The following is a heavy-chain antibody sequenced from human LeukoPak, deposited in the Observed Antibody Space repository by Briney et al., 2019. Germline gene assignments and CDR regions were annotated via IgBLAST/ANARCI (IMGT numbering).Heavy chain of an antibody. V-gene: IGHV1-69*04. CDR1: GGTFSSYA. J-gene: IGHJ4*02. CDR3: AREGGDYGRNFDY. CDR2: IIPILGIA. D-gene: IGHD4-17*01. Sequence: ASVKVSCKASGGTFSSYAISWVRQAPGQGLEWMGRIIPILGIANYAQKFQGRVTITADKSTSTAYMELSSLRSEDTAVYYCAREGGDYGRNFDYWGQGTLVTVSS.